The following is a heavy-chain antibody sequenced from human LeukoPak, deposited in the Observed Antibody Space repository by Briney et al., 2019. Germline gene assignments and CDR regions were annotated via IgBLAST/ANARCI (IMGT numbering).Heavy chain of an antibody. CDR2: ISGSGGST. V-gene: IGHV3-23*01. CDR1: GFTFSSYA. Sequence: GGSLRLSCAASGFTFSSYAMSWVRQAPGKGLEWVSAISGSGGSTYYADSVKGRFTISRDNSKNTLYLQMNSLRAEDTAVYYCAGGGTMVRGVPPYGMDVWGQGTTVTVSS. J-gene: IGHJ6*02. D-gene: IGHD3-10*01. CDR3: AGGGTMVRGVPPYGMDV.